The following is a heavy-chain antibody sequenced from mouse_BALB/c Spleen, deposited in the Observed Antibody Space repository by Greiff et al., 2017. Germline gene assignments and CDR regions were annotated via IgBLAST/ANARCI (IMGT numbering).Heavy chain of an antibody. D-gene: IGHD3-1*01. Sequence: EVMLVESGGGLVKPGGSLKLSCAASGFTFSDYYMYWVRQTPEKRLEWVATISDGGSYTYYPDSVKGRFTISRDNAKNNLYLQMSSLKSEDTAMYYCARDRAARATSGAMDYWGQGTSVTVSS. V-gene: IGHV5-4*02. J-gene: IGHJ4*01. CDR1: GFTFSDYY. CDR3: ARDRAARATSGAMDY. CDR2: ISDGGSYT.